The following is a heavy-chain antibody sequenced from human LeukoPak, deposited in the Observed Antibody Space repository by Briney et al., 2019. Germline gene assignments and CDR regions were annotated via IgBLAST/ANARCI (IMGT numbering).Heavy chain of an antibody. V-gene: IGHV3-74*01. CDR1: GFTFSSYW. CDR2: INTDGSST. CDR3: AREAGYCSSTSCSKGSHGWFDP. Sequence: PGGSLRLSCAASGFTFSSYWMHWVRQAPGKGLVWVSRINTDGSSTSYADSVKGRFTVSRDNAKNTLYLQMNSLRAEDTAVYYCAREAGYCSSTSCSKGSHGWFDPWGQGTLVTVSS. D-gene: IGHD2-2*01. J-gene: IGHJ5*02.